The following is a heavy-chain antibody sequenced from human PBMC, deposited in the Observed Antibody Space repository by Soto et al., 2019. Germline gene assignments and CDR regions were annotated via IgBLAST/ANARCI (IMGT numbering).Heavy chain of an antibody. CDR2: IWYDGSNK. Sequence: GVSLRLSCAASGFTLSSDGMHWVRQAPGKGLEWVAVIWYDGSNKYYADSVKGRFTISRDNSKNTLYLQMNSLRAEDTAVYYCARDGVLSGSYYLLFDYWGQGTLVTVSS. CDR3: ARDGVLSGSYYLLFDY. V-gene: IGHV3-33*01. D-gene: IGHD1-26*01. J-gene: IGHJ4*02. CDR1: GFTLSSDG.